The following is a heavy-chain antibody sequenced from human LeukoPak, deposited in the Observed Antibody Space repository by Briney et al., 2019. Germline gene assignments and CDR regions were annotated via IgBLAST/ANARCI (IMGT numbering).Heavy chain of an antibody. D-gene: IGHD3-3*01. V-gene: IGHV1-2*02. CDR1: GYTFTGYY. CDR2: INPNSGDT. CDR3: ARRPYYDFWSGPAFDI. Sequence: GASVKVSCKAYGYTFTGYYIHWVRQAPGQGLEWMGWINPNSGDTSYAQKFQGRVTMTRDTSISTAYMELRSLRSDDTAMYYCARRPYYDFWSGPAFDIWGQGTMVTVSS. J-gene: IGHJ3*02.